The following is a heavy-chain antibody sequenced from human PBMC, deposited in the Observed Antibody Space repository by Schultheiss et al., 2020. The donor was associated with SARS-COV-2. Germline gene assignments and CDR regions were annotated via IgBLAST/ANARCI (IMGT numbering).Heavy chain of an antibody. V-gene: IGHV3-30*03. CDR1: GFTFSSYG. CDR3: ARDLSVTTSFDY. D-gene: IGHD4-17*01. Sequence: GGSLRLSCAASGFTFSSYGMHWVRQAPGKGLEWVAVISYDGSNKYYADSVKGRFTISRDNSKNTLYLQMNSLRAEDTAVYYCARDLSVTTSFDYWGQGTLVTVSS. CDR2: ISYDGSNK. J-gene: IGHJ4*02.